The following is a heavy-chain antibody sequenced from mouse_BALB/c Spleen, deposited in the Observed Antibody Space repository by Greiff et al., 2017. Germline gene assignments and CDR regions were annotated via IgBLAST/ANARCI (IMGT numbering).Heavy chain of an antibody. CDR3: ARRANWDWYFDV. CDR2: IYPYNGGT. Sequence: EVQLQQSGPELVKPGASVKISCKASGYTFTDYNMHWVKQSHGKSLEWIGYIYPYNGGTGYNQKFKSKATLTVDNSSSTAYMELRSLTSEDSAVYYCARRANWDWYFDVWGAGTTVTVSS. V-gene: IGHV1S29*02. CDR1: GYTFTDYN. J-gene: IGHJ1*01. D-gene: IGHD4-1*01.